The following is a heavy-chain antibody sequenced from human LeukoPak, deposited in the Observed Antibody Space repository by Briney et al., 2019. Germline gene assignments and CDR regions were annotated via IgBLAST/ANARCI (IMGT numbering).Heavy chain of an antibody. D-gene: IGHD2-21*02. CDR2: ISYTGTT. V-gene: IGHV4-30-4*08. J-gene: IGHJ4*02. CDR1: SGSISSGDYY. Sequence: PSETLSLTCTVSSGSISSGDYYWSWIRQPPGKGLEWIGYISYTGTTYYNPSLKSRVTISEDTSKSLFSLNLSSVTAADTAVYYCARLGTAPFDYWGQGTLVTVSS. CDR3: ARLGTAPFDY.